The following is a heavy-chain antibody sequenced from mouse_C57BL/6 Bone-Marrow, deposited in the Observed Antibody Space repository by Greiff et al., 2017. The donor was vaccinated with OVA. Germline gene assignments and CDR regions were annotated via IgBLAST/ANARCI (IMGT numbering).Heavy chain of an antibody. Sequence: DVHLVESGGGLVQPKGSLKLSCAASGFTFNTYAMHWVRQAPGQGLEWVARIRSKSSNYANYYADTVKDRFTTSRDDSQSMLYLQTNNLKTADKAMDYCVTERSSPYWYFDVWGTGTTVTVSS. J-gene: IGHJ1*03. V-gene: IGHV10-3*01. CDR2: IRSKSSNYAN. CDR3: VTERSSPYWYFDV. CDR1: GFTFNTYA. D-gene: IGHD1-1*01.